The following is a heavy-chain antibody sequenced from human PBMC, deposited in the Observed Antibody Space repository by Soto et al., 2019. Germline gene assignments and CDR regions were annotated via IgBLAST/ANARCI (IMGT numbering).Heavy chain of an antibody. CDR2: LKDRSQNYAT. CDR1: GFSVSGWY. CDR3: AREGHARWLDS. V-gene: IGHV3-72*01. Sequence: EVHLVESGGDLVQPGGSARLSCAASGFSVSGWYMDWVRQAPGKGLEWVARLKDRSQNYATEYAASVKGRFTVSRHPSQNSIFLQLNSLKIEDTAVYYCAREGHARWLDSWGQGTLVTVS. J-gene: IGHJ5*01.